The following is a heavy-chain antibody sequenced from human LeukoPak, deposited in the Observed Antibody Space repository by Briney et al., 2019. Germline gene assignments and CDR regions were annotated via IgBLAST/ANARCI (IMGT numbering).Heavy chain of an antibody. CDR1: GGSISSYY. D-gene: IGHD6-13*01. CDR3: ARQSSSSWPYYYYGMDA. Sequence: SETLSLTCTVSGGSISSYYWSWIRQPPGKGLEWIGYIYYSGSTNYNPSLKSRVTISVDTSKNQFSLKLSSVTAADTAVYYCARQSSSSWPYYYYGMDAWGQGTTVTVSS. CDR2: IYYSGST. J-gene: IGHJ6*02. V-gene: IGHV4-59*08.